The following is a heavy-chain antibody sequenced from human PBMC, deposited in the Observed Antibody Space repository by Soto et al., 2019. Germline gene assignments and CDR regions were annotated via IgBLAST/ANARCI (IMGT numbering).Heavy chain of an antibody. D-gene: IGHD3-22*01. V-gene: IGHV1-2*02. CDR1: GNTFTGYF. J-gene: IGHJ5*02. CDR3: ARIKNYYITTGPLDA. CDR2: INPNNGDT. Sequence: ASVKVSCKASGNTFTGYFMHWVRQAPGQGLEWMGWINPNNGDTNYAQKFQGRVTMTRATSISTAYMELSSLISDDTAVYYCARIKNYYITTGPLDAWGQGTLLTVS.